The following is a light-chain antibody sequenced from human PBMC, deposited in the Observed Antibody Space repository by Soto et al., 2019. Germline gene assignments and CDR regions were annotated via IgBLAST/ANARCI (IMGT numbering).Light chain of an antibody. V-gene: IGLV2-23*02. J-gene: IGLJ2*01. Sequence: QSALTQPASVSGSPGQSITISCTGTSSDVGSYNLVSWYQQHPGKAPKFMIYEVNKRPSGVSSRFSGSKSGNTASLTISGLQAEDEADYYCCSYAGEGSDVIFGGGTKLTVL. CDR3: CSYAGEGSDVI. CDR2: EVN. CDR1: SSDVGSYNL.